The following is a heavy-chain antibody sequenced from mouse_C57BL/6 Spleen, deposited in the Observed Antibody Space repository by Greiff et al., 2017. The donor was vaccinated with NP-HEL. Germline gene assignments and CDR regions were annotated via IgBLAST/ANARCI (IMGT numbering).Heavy chain of an antibody. CDR1: GFTFSSYA. CDR3: TRDDDGGPWFAY. D-gene: IGHD2-4*01. Sequence: EVNVVESGEGLVKPGGSLKLSCAASGFTFSSYAMSWVRQTPEKRLEWVAYISSGGDYIYYADTVKGRFTISRDNARNTLYLQMSSLKSEDTAMYYCTRDDDGGPWFAYWGQGTLVTVSA. CDR2: ISSGGDYI. V-gene: IGHV5-9-1*02. J-gene: IGHJ3*01.